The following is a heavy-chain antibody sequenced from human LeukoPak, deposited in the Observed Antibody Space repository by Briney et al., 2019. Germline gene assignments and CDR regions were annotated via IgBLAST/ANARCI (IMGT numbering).Heavy chain of an antibody. Sequence: PSQALSLTCAVYGGSFSGYYWSWIRQPPGRGLEWIGEINHSGSTNYNPSLKSRVTISVDTSKNQFSLKLSSVTAADTAVYYCARGWLYCDYWGQGTLVTVSS. V-gene: IGHV4-34*01. CDR2: INHSGST. J-gene: IGHJ4*02. D-gene: IGHD5-12*01. CDR1: GGSFSGYY. CDR3: ARGWLYCDY.